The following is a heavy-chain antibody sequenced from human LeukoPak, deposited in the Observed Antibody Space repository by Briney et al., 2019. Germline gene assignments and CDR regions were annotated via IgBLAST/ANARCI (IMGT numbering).Heavy chain of an antibody. J-gene: IGHJ4*02. CDR2: IYYSGST. CDR3: ARHQRGRSGGSHQADY. CDR1: GGSISSSSYY. D-gene: IGHD2-15*01. Sequence: PSETLSLTCTVSGGSISSSSYYWGWIRQPPGKGLEWFGSIYYSGSTYYSPSLKSRVTISVDTSKNQFSLKLSSVTAADTAVYYCARHQRGRSGGSHQADYWGQRTLVTVSS. V-gene: IGHV4-39*01.